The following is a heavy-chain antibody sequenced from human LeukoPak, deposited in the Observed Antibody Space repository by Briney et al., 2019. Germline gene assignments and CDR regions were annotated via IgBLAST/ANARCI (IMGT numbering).Heavy chain of an antibody. CDR1: GFTFSSYS. J-gene: IGHJ4*02. D-gene: IGHD3-22*01. CDR3: ARELGDSSGYFRDY. CDR2: TSSSSSYI. Sequence: GGSLRLSCAASGFTFSSYSMNWVRQAPGKGLEWVSSTSSSSSYIYYADSVKGRFTLSRDNAKNSLYLQMNSLRAEDTPVSPSARELGDSSGYFRDYWGQGTLVTVSS. V-gene: IGHV3-21*01.